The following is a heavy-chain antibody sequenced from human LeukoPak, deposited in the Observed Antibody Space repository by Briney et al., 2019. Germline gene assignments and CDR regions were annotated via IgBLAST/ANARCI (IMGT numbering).Heavy chain of an antibody. J-gene: IGHJ3*01. Sequence: GGSVSPSCAASGFSFSSYAMNWVRQAPGKGLEWVSTITSSGASTFYADSVKGRFTISRDNSKNTLSLQMNSLGGEDTAVYYCAKGGATILDDFDFWGHGTMVTVSS. CDR2: ITSSGAST. D-gene: IGHD1-26*01. CDR1: GFSFSSYA. V-gene: IGHV3-23*01. CDR3: AKGGATILDDFDF.